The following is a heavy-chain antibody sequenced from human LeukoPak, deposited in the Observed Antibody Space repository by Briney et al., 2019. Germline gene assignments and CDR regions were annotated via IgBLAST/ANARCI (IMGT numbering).Heavy chain of an antibody. J-gene: IGHJ4*02. D-gene: IGHD6-6*01. Sequence: PSETLSLTCAVYGGSFSGYYWSWIRQPPGKGLEWIGEINHSGSTNYNPSLKSRVTISVDTSKNQFSLKLSSVTAADTAVYYCARERAARIFDYWGQGTLVTVSS. CDR1: GGSFSGYY. V-gene: IGHV4-34*01. CDR2: INHSGST. CDR3: ARERAARIFDY.